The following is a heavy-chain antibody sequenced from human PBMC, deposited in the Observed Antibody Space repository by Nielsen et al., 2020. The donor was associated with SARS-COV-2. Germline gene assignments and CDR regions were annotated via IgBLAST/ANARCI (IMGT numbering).Heavy chain of an antibody. V-gene: IGHV5-10-1*01. J-gene: IGHJ3*02. Sequence: GESLKISCKGSGYSFTSYWISWVRQMPGKGLEWMGRIDPSDSYTNYSPSFQGHVTISADKSISTAYLQWSSLKASDTAMYYCARLHSCDYGPAAFDIWGQGTMVTVSS. D-gene: IGHD4-17*01. CDR1: GYSFTSYW. CDR3: ARLHSCDYGPAAFDI. CDR2: IDPSDSYT.